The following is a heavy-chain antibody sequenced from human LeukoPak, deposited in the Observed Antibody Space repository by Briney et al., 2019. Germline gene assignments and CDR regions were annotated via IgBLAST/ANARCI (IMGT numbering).Heavy chain of an antibody. D-gene: IGHD6-25*01. CDR2: ICYSGST. CDR3: ARLVLGAAGDWFDP. J-gene: IGHJ5*02. CDR1: GYSISRGYY. V-gene: IGHV4-38-2*02. Sequence: AETLCLTCTVSGYSISRGYYWGGIRQPPGKGLEWIGSICYSGSTYYNASLKSRFTISVDTAKNQFSLKLSSVTAADTAVYYCARLVLGAAGDWFDPWGQGNLVTVSS.